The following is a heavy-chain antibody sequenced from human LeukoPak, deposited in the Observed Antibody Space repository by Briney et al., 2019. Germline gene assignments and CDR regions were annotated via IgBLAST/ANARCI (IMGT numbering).Heavy chain of an antibody. CDR1: GGSINTPNYY. CDR2: IYYSGST. D-gene: IGHD3-10*01. J-gene: IGHJ4*02. Sequence: KASETLSLTCTVSGGSINTPNYYWGWIRQPPGKGLEWIGSIYYSGSTYYNPSLKSRVTISVDTSKNQFSLKLSSVTAADTAVYYCARDPFTSMVRGVHAFDYWGQGTLVTVSS. CDR3: ARDPFTSMVRGVHAFDY. V-gene: IGHV4-39*07.